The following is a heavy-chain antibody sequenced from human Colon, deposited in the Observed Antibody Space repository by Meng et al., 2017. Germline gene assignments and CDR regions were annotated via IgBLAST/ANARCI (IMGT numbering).Heavy chain of an antibody. V-gene: IGHV4-4*02. D-gene: IGHD3-9*01. CDR2: ISQSGTT. Sequence: QDLRQESGPGQQQPSGILVLTWAVSSGSISSSTWWSWVRQPPGKGLEGIGEISQSGTTYYNPSLKSRVTITGDWSKNQFSLNLNSVTAADTALYYCVRQGMTSYSWGYWGQGTLVTVSS. J-gene: IGHJ4*02. CDR1: SGSISSSTW. CDR3: VRQGMTSYSWGY.